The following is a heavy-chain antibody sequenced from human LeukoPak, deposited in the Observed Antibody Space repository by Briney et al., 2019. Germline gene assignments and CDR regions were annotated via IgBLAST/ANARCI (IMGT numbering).Heavy chain of an antibody. Sequence: GGSLRLSCAASGFTFSSYAMNWVRQASGKGLEWVSGISDSGDNTYYADSVKGRFTISRDNYENTLYLQMNSLRAEDTAVYYCAKSRDGYNMYYFDYWGQGTLVTASS. CDR3: AKSRDGYNMYYFDY. CDR1: GFTFSSYA. CDR2: ISDSGDNT. V-gene: IGHV3-23*01. D-gene: IGHD5-24*01. J-gene: IGHJ4*02.